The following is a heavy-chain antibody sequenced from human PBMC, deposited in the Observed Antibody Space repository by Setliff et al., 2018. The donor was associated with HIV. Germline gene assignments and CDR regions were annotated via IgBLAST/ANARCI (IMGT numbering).Heavy chain of an antibody. CDR3: ARSNRGYDSRGFYRENWFDP. Sequence: TGESLKISCKASGYRFTSYWIAWVRQMPGKGLEWMGIIYPGDSDTRYSPSFQGQVTISVDKSLDSAYLQWNTLKASDTAMYYCARSNRGYDSRGFYRENWFDPWGQGTQVTVSS. J-gene: IGHJ5*02. CDR1: GYRFTSYW. CDR2: IYPGDSDT. D-gene: IGHD3-22*01. V-gene: IGHV5-51*01.